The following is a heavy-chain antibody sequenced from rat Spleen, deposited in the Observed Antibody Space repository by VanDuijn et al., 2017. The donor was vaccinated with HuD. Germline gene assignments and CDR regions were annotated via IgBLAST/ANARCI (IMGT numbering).Heavy chain of an antibody. Sequence: EVQLVESGGGLVQPGRSMKLSCAASGFTFNNYGMAWVRQAPKKGLEWVAYISYDGGDIYYRDSVKGRFTISRDNAKSTLYLQMERLRSEDSATYYCTSYYYSTYIYVGWFAYWGQGTLVTVSS. CDR3: TSYYYSTYIYVGWFAY. CDR2: ISYDGGDI. D-gene: IGHD1-2*01. CDR1: GFTFNNYG. J-gene: IGHJ3*01. V-gene: IGHV5-25*01.